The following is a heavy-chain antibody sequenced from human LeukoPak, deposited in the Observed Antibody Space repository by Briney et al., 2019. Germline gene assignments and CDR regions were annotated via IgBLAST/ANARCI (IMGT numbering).Heavy chain of an antibody. CDR1: GFTFSSYS. D-gene: IGHD6-13*01. J-gene: IGHJ4*02. CDR3: AKDPTLGSSWFTYYFDY. V-gene: IGHV3-48*01. CDR2: ISSGSSTM. Sequence: GGSLRLSCAASGFTFSSYSMNWVRQAPGKGLEWVSYISSGSSTMYYADSVKGRFTISRDNAKNSLYLQMNSLRAEDTALYYCAKDPTLGSSWFTYYFDYWGQGTLVTVSS.